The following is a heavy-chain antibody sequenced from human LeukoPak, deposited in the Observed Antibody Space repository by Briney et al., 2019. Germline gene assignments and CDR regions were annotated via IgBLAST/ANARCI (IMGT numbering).Heavy chain of an antibody. CDR2: INSDGSST. CDR3: ARGPPFSGRVDY. D-gene: IGHD2-15*01. V-gene: IGHV3-74*01. CDR1: GFTFSSYW. Sequence: PGGSLRLSCAASGFTFSSYWMHWVRQAPGKGLVWVSRINSDGSSTSYADSVKGRFTISRDNAKNTLYLQMNSLRAEDTAVYYCARGPPFSGRVDYWGQGTLVTVSS. J-gene: IGHJ4*02.